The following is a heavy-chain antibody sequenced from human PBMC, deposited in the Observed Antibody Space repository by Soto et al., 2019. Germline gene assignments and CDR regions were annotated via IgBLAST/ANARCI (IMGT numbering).Heavy chain of an antibody. J-gene: IGHJ4*02. Sequence: QVQLQQWGAGLLKPSETLSLTCAVYGGSFSGYYWSWIRQSPGKGLEWIGEINHSGSTNYNPSLKSRVTISVDTSKNQLSLKLSSVTAADTAVYYCARAPGGRPRPYYFDYWGQGTLVTVSS. V-gene: IGHV4-34*01. CDR3: ARAPGGRPRPYYFDY. CDR2: INHSGST. CDR1: GGSFSGYY. D-gene: IGHD1-26*01.